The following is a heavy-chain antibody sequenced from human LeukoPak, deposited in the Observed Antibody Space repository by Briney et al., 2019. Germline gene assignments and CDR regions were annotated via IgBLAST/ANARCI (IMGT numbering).Heavy chain of an antibody. CDR2: ISGSGGST. D-gene: IGHD3-3*01. CDR1: GFTFSSHA. V-gene: IGHV3-23*01. CDR3: AKAPHPITIFGVVSSGAEYFQH. Sequence: PGGSLRLSCAASGFTFSSHAMSWVRQAPGKGLEWVSAISGSGGSTYYADSVKGRFTISRDNSKNTLYLQMNSLRAEDTAVYYCAKAPHPITIFGVVSSGAEYFQHWGQGTLVTVSS. J-gene: IGHJ1*01.